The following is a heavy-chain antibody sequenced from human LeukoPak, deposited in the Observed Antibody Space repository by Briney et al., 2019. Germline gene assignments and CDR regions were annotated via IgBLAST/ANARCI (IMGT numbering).Heavy chain of an antibody. J-gene: IGHJ4*02. Sequence: ASVKVSCKASGFTFTGYYMHGVRQAPGQGLEWMGWINPNSGDTKYAQNFQGRVTMTRDTSISTGYMGLSSLRADDTAVYFCARGRTGGWYDYWGQGTLVTVSS. V-gene: IGHV1-2*02. CDR3: ARGRTGGWYDY. CDR1: GFTFTGYY. D-gene: IGHD6-19*01. CDR2: INPNSGDT.